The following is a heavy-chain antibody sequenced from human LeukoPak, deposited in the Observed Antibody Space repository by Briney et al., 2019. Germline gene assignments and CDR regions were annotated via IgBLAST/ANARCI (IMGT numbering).Heavy chain of an antibody. CDR1: GFTVSSNY. J-gene: IGHJ4*02. CDR2: IYSGGST. Sequence: PGGSLRLSCAASGFTVSSNYMSWVRQALGKGLEWVSVIYSGGSTYYADSVKGRFTISRDNSKNTLYLQMNSLRAEDTAVYYCARDWDSSYYFDYWGQGTLVTVSS. V-gene: IGHV3-66*02. CDR3: ARDWDSSYYFDY. D-gene: IGHD1-26*01.